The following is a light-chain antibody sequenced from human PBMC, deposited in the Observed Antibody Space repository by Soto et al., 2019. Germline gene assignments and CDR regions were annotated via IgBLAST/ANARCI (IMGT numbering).Light chain of an antibody. Sequence: QSALTQSRSVSGSPGQSVTISCTGTSSDVGGYNYVSWYQQHPGKAPKIMIYDVSKRPSGVPDRFSGSKSGNTASLTISGLQAEDEADFYCCSYAGSYTLLFGGGTKLTVL. J-gene: IGLJ2*01. CDR3: CSYAGSYTLL. CDR2: DVS. V-gene: IGLV2-11*01. CDR1: SSDVGGYNY.